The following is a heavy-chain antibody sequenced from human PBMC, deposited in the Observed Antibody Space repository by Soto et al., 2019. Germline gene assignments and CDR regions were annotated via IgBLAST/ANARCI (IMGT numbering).Heavy chain of an antibody. CDR1: GFSLSTSGVG. D-gene: IGHD6-13*01. V-gene: IGHV2-5*02. CDR3: AHSLGYSSSWYEYYYFGY. J-gene: IGHJ4*02. CDR2: IYWDDDK. Sequence: QITLKESGPTLVKPTQTLTLTCTFSGFSLSTSGVGVGWIRQPPGKALEWLALIYWDDDKRYSPSLKSRLTITKDTSKNQVVLAMTNMDPVDTATYYCAHSLGYSSSWYEYYYFGYWGQGTLVTVSS.